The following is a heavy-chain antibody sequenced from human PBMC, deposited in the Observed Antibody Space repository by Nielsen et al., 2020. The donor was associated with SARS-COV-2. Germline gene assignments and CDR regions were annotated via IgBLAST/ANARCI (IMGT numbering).Heavy chain of an antibody. CDR3: AKVRPEYYYFWSGPSDY. J-gene: IGHJ4*02. V-gene: IGHV3-30*02. Sequence: GESLKISCAASGFTFRSYGMQWVRQAPGKGLEWVALIFNDGSKQYYADSVKGRFTISRDNSRNTLFLQMNTLTVDDTAIYYCAKVRPEYYYFWSGPSDYWGQGALVTVSS. CDR2: IFNDGSKQ. CDR1: GFTFRSYG. D-gene: IGHD3-3*01.